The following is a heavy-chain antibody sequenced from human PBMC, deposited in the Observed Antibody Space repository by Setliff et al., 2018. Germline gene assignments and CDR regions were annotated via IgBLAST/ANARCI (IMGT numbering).Heavy chain of an antibody. Sequence: PSETLSLTCTVSGGSISSSSHYWSWIRQPPGKGLEWIGYIYYSGSTNYNPSLKSRVTISVDTSKNQFSLKLSSVTAADTALYYCTVYNTGSSKDHYWGQGTPVTVSS. CDR1: GGSISSSSHY. D-gene: IGHD2-8*02. CDR2: IYYSGST. J-gene: IGHJ4*02. V-gene: IGHV4-61*05. CDR3: TVYNTGSSKDHY.